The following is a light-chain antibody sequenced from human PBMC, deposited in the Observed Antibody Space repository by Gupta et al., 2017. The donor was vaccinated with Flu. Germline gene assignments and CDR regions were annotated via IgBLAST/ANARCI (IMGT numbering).Light chain of an antibody. CDR2: YLLDSDK. V-gene: IGLV5-45*01. CDR1: SSIRVGTYG. CDR3: TNGDSNDWV. Sequence: TMSSSIRVGTYGRVWFQQKPGRPPPGQLRYLLDSDKQQGSGVPSRFSGSKDASATAGITVFAGLEAEDDDYYYCTNGDSNDWVFGGGTKLTVL. J-gene: IGLJ3*02.